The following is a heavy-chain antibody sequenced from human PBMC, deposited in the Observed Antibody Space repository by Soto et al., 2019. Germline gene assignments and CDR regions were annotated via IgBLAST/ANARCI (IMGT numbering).Heavy chain of an antibody. CDR3: ARAYYYGSGSYRYYYYGMDV. D-gene: IGHD3-10*01. J-gene: IGHJ6*02. Sequence: PSETLSLTCTVSGGSISSGDYYWSWIRQPPGKGLEWIGYIYYSGSTYYNPSLKSRVTISVDTSKNQFSLKLSSVTAADTAVYYCARAYYYGSGSYRYYYYGMDVWRQGTTVTVSS. CDR2: IYYSGST. CDR1: GGSISSGDYY. V-gene: IGHV4-30-4*01.